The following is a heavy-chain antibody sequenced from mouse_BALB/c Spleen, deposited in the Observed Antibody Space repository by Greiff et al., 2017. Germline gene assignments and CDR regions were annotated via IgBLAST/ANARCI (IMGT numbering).Heavy chain of an antibody. CDR1: GFTFSSYA. Sequence: DVMLVESGGGLVKPGGSLKLSCAASGFTFSSYAMSWVRQSPEKRLEWVAEISSGGSYTYYPDTVTGRFTISRDNAKNTLYLEMSSLRSEDTAMYYCARAYYGSSRGYAMDYWGQGTSVTVSS. V-gene: IGHV5-9-4*01. D-gene: IGHD1-1*01. CDR3: ARAYYGSSRGYAMDY. CDR2: ISSGGSYT. J-gene: IGHJ4*01.